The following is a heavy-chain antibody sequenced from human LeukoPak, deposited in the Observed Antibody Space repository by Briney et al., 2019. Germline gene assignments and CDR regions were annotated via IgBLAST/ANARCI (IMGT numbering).Heavy chain of an antibody. CDR2: IKPDGREK. V-gene: IGHV3-7*03. CDR3: ATGYCNGVTCSRSY. J-gene: IGHJ4*02. D-gene: IGHD2-15*01. Sequence: GGSLRLSCTATGITYSSYWMNWVCQVLGKGPEWLANIKPDGREKNYVDSVKGRFTISRDNAKNSLYLQKNSLRAEDTAVYFCATGYCNGVTCSRSYWGQGTPVTVSS. CDR1: GITYSSYW.